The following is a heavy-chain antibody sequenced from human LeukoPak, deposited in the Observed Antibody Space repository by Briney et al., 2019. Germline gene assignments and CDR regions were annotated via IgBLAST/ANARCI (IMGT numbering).Heavy chain of an antibody. CDR1: GYSFTSYW. CDR3: ARRRLTTIVVVNDAFDI. CDR2: IYPGDSDT. D-gene: IGHD3-22*01. J-gene: IGHJ3*02. V-gene: IGHV5-51*01. Sequence: GESLKISCKGSGYSFTSYWIGWVRQMPGKGLEWMGIIYPGDSDTRYSPSFQGQVTISADKSISTAYLQWSSLKASDTAMYYCARRRLTTIVVVNDAFDIWGQGTMVTVSS.